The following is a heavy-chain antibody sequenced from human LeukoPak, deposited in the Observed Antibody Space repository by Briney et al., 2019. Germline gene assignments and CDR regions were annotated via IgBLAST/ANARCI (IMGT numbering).Heavy chain of an antibody. CDR1: GFTFATYT. CDR2: IKQDGSET. CDR3: ARGGGWDQLLCHY. J-gene: IGHJ4*02. Sequence: GGSLRLSCTGAGFTFATYTFNWVRQAPGKGLEWLATIKQDGSETHYVDSMKGRLSISRDNAKHSLYLQINSLRAEDTAVYYCARGGGWDQLLCHYWGQGTLVTVSS. D-gene: IGHD2-2*01. V-gene: IGHV3-7*01.